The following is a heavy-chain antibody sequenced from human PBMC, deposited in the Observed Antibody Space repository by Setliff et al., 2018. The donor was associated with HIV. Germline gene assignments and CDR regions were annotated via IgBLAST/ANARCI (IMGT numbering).Heavy chain of an antibody. CDR1: GFSFSAYG. CDR2: ISSDGIYT. V-gene: IGHV3-74*01. Sequence: GESLRLSCAASGFSFSAYGMHWVRQTPGKGLVWVAHISSDGIYTDHADSVKGRFTISRDNAKSTVYLRMNSLRAEDTAIYYCASDFATGYWGQGMLVTVSS. CDR3: ASDFATGY. J-gene: IGHJ4*02.